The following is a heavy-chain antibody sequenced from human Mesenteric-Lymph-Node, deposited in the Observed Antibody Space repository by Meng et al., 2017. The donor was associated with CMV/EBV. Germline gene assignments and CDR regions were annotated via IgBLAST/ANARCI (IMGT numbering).Heavy chain of an antibody. CDR1: GGSVSSNNYY. Sequence: SETLSLTCTVSGGSVSSNNYYWNWIRQPPGKGLEWIGSIYHSGSTNYNPSLKSRVTMSVDTSKNQFSLNLRSVTAADTAMYYCARVRGSSVVDYWGQGTLVTVSS. D-gene: IGHD6-6*01. V-gene: IGHV4-61*01. CDR3: ARVRGSSVVDY. J-gene: IGHJ4*01. CDR2: IYHSGST.